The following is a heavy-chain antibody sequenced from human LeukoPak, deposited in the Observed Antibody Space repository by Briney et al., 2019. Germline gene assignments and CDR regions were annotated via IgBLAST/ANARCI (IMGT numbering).Heavy chain of an antibody. J-gene: IGHJ6*02. CDR1: GFTFSNYG. Sequence: GRSLRLSCAASGFTFSNYGLHWVRQAPGKGLEWVALIRYDGSNKYYADSVKGRFTISRDNAKNSLYLQMNSLRAEDTAVYYCARDEYELWLRYYYGMDVWGQGTTVTVSS. CDR3: ARDEYELWLRYYYGMDV. CDR2: IRYDGSNK. D-gene: IGHD5-18*01. V-gene: IGHV3-30-3*01.